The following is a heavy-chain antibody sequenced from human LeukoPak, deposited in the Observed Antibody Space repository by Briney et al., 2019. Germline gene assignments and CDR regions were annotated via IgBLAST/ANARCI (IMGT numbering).Heavy chain of an antibody. V-gene: IGHV3-30*04. J-gene: IGHJ4*02. CDR2: ISYDGSNK. CDR1: GFTFSNYA. D-gene: IGHD3-3*01. Sequence: GTSLRLSCAASGFTFSNYAMHWVRQAPGKGLEWVAVISYDGSNKYYADSVKGRFTISRDNSKNTLYLQMNSLRAEDTAVYYCAREGQRETIFGSEDYWGQGTLVTVSS. CDR3: AREGQRETIFGSEDY.